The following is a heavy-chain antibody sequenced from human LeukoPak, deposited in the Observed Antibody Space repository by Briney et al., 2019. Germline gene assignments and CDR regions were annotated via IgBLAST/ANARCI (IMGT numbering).Heavy chain of an antibody. V-gene: IGHV3-48*03. J-gene: IGHJ6*04. CDR3: ARDRRYCSGGSCYNYYYGMDV. CDR2: INSSCSSI. Sequence: PGGSLRLSCAASGCTFSSYEMNWVCQAPGKGLEWVSFINSSCSSIYYADSVQDRFTMSRDHAKNSLYLQMKSLRAEDTAVYYCARDRRYCSGGSCYNYYYGMDVWGKGTTVTVSS. CDR1: GCTFSSYE. D-gene: IGHD2-15*01.